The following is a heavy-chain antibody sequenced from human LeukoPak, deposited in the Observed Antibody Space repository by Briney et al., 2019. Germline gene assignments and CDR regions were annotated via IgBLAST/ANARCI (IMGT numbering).Heavy chain of an antibody. CDR3: ARCSSRRSASDY. J-gene: IGHJ4*02. Sequence: GGPLTLPCAPSGFPFSIHWMIWPRQPPGKGLEGWANIRQAGTEIYYVDSVKGRFTISRDNAKNSLYLQMNSLRADDTAVYYCARCSSRRSASDYWGQGTLVTVSS. V-gene: IGHV3-7*01. D-gene: IGHD3-10*02. CDR1: GFPFSIHW. CDR2: IRQAGTEI.